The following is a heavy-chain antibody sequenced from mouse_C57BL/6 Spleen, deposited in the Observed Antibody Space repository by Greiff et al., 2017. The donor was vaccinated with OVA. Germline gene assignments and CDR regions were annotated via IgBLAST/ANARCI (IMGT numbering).Heavy chain of an antibody. CDR1: GFSLTSYG. CDR3: ARNLYSSHYYAMDY. Sequence: QVQLKESGPGLVQPSQSLSITCTVSGFSLTSYGVHWVRQSPGKGLEWLGVIWSGGSTYYNAAFISRLSISKDNSKSQVFFKMNSLQADDTAIYYCARNLYSSHYYAMDYWGQGTSVTVSS. D-gene: IGHD2-5*01. J-gene: IGHJ4*01. V-gene: IGHV2-2*01. CDR2: IWSGGST.